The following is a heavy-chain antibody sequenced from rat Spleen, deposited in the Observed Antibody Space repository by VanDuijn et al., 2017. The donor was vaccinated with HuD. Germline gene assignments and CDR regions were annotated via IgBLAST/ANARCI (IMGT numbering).Heavy chain of an antibody. V-gene: IGHV5-29*01. J-gene: IGHJ1*01. CDR2: ISYDGNSI. CDR1: GFTLSDHF. D-gene: IGHD2-2*01. Sequence: EVQLVESDGGLVQPGRSLKLSCAASGFTLSDHFMAWVRQAPTKGLEWVATISYDGNSIYYRDSVKGRFTISRDNAQSTLYLQMDSLRSEDTATYYCARAGYLRDWYFDFWGPGTMVTVSS. CDR3: ARAGYLRDWYFDF.